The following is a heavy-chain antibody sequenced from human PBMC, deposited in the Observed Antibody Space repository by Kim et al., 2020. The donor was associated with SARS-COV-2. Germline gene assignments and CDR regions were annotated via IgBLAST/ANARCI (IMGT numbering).Heavy chain of an antibody. J-gene: IGHJ5*02. Sequence: GSNQYYADPVKGRFTIARDNSKNTLYLQMNSLSAEDTAVYYCAKDRGFDPWGQGTLVTVSS. V-gene: IGHV3-30-3*02. CDR2: GSNQ. CDR3: AKDRGFDP.